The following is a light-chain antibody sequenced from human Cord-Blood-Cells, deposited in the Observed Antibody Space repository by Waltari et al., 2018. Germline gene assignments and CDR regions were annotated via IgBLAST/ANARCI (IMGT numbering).Light chain of an antibody. V-gene: IGKV1-39*01. CDR2: AAS. Sequence: DIQMTQSPSSLSASVGDRVTITCRASQSISSYLNWYQQKPGKAPKLLIYAASSLQSGVPSTFSGSGSATDFTLNISSLQPEDFATYYCQQSYSTPPLYTFGQGTKLEI. CDR3: QQSYSTPPLYT. CDR1: QSISSY. J-gene: IGKJ2*01.